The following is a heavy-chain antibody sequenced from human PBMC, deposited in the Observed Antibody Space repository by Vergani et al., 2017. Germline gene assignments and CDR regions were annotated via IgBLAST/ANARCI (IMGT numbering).Heavy chain of an antibody. J-gene: IGHJ3*02. V-gene: IGHV4-34*01. CDR2: INHSGST. CDR3: ARDSGGAFDI. Sequence: QVQLQESGAGLLKPSETLSLTCAVYGGSFSGYYWSWIRQPPGKGLEWIGEINHSGSTNYNPSLKSRVTISVDTSKNQFSLKLSSVTAADTAVYYCARDSGGAFDIWGQGTMVTVSS. CDR1: GGSFSGYY. D-gene: IGHD3-16*01.